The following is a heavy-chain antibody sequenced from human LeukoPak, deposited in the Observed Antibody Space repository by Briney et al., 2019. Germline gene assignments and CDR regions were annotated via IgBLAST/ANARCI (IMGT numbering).Heavy chain of an antibody. D-gene: IGHD5-12*01. CDR1: GYTFTSYD. Sequence: ASVKVSCKASGYTFTSYDINWVRQATGQGLEWMGWMNPNSGNTGYAQKFQGRVTMTRNTSISTAYMELSSLRSEDTAVYYCARVSTNSRVAGYDPQWYFDLWGRGTPVTV. CDR2: MNPNSGNT. V-gene: IGHV1-8*01. CDR3: ARVSTNSRVAGYDPQWYFDL. J-gene: IGHJ2*01.